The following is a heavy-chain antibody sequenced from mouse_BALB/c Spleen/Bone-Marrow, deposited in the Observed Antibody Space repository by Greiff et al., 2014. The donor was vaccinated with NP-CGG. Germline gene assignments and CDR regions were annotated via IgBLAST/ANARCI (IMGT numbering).Heavy chain of an antibody. Sequence: QVQLQQSGAELLKPGISVKLSCKASGYTFTRYWMHWVKQRPGQGLEWIRELSPSNGHTNYNGKFKNKATVTVDKSSSTAYMQLSSLTSEDSAVYYCARMITTRGFDYWGQGTTLTVSS. CDR3: ARMITTRGFDY. V-gene: IGHV1S81*02. J-gene: IGHJ2*01. CDR2: LSPSNGHT. CDR1: GYTFTRYW. D-gene: IGHD2-4*01.